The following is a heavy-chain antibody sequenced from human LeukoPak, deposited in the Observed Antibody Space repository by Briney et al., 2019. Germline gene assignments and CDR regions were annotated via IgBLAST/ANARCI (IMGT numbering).Heavy chain of an antibody. V-gene: IGHV3-64*01. Sequence: GRSLRLSPAASVLAFSSYAMPWVRQAPGPELEYVSAFRRNGVSAYYATSVHGRFNISSANSKKTLYLHMGSLRAEALAGYYCSRAATASIYLADYYYYRMDVWGQGPRVTVSS. CDR1: VLAFSSYA. CDR2: FRRNGVSA. J-gene: IGHJ6*02. D-gene: IGHD2-2*01. CDR3: SRAATASIYLADYYYYRMDV.